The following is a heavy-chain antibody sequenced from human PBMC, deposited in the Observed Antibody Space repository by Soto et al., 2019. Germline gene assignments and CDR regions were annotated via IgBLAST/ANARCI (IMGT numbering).Heavy chain of an antibody. Sequence: ASVKVSCKASGYSLRGNYIHWVRQTPGQGLEWMGWINPNSSGTVYAQKFQGRVTMTRDTSISTAYMELSRLRSDDTAVYYCARDMGIVATYYYYGMDVWGQGTTVTVSS. V-gene: IGHV1-2*02. CDR3: ARDMGIVATYYYYGMDV. CDR1: GYSLRGNY. D-gene: IGHD5-12*01. CDR2: INPNSSGT. J-gene: IGHJ6*02.